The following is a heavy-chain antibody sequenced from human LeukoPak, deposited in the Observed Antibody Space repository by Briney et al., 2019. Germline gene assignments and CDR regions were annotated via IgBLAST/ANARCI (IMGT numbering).Heavy chain of an antibody. J-gene: IGHJ3*02. CDR3: ASSVRTYDSSGYYPAHAFDI. D-gene: IGHD3-22*01. CDR1: GYTFTGYY. V-gene: IGHV1-2*02. Sequence: ASVKVSCKASGYTFTGYYMHWVRQAPGQGLEWMGWINPNSGGTNYAQKFQGRVTMTRDTSISTAYMELSRLRSDDTAVYYCASSVRTYDSSGYYPAHAFDIWGQGTIVTVSS. CDR2: INPNSGGT.